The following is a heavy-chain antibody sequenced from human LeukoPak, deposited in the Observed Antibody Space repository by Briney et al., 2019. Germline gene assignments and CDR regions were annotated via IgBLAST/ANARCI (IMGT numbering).Heavy chain of an antibody. J-gene: IGHJ6*03. D-gene: IGHD6-13*01. CDR3: IEQLGSYYYYMDV. Sequence: PSETLSLTCTVSGGSISTSNYYWGWIRQPPGKGLEWIGNIFYSGSTYYNPSLKSRVTISVDTSKNQFSLKLSSVTAADTAVYCCIEQLGSYYYYMDVWGKGTTVTISS. CDR1: GGSISTSNYY. CDR2: IFYSGST. V-gene: IGHV4-39*01.